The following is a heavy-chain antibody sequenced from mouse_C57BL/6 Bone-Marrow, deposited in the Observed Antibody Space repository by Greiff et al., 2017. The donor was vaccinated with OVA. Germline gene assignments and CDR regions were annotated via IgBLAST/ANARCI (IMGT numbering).Heavy chain of an antibody. Sequence: VQLQQSGAELVRPGASVTLSCKASGYTFTDYEMHWVKQTPVHGLEWIGAIDPETGGTAYNQKFKGKAILTADKSSSTAYMELRSLPSEDSAVYYCTSTYGSSPDVWGTGTPVTVSA. CDR2: IDPETGGT. CDR1: GYTFTDYE. V-gene: IGHV1-15*01. D-gene: IGHD1-1*01. CDR3: TSTYGSSPDV. J-gene: IGHJ1*03.